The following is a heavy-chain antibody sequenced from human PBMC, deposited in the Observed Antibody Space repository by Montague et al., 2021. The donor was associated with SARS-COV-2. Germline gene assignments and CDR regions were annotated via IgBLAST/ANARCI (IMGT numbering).Heavy chain of an antibody. J-gene: IGHJ6*02. CDR2: IWYDGSNQ. CDR3: AREYSAPRWFGEYNRYGMDV. D-gene: IGHD3-10*01. CDR1: GFTFSSYD. Sequence: SLRLSCAASGFTFSSYDMHWVRQAPGKGLEWVAVIWYDGSNQYYGDSVKGRFTISRDNSKNTLYLQMNSLRAEDTAVYYCAREYSAPRWFGEYNRYGMDVWGRGTTVTVSS. V-gene: IGHV3-33*08.